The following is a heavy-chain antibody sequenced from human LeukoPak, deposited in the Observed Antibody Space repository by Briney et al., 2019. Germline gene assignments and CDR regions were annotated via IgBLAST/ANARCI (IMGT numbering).Heavy chain of an antibody. Sequence: GGSLRLSCAASGFTFSSYSMNWVRQAPGKELEWVSYISSSSSTIYYADSVKGRFTISRDNAKNSLYLQMNSLRADATAVYYCARDSDVVVAAKGFDIWGQGTMVTVSS. J-gene: IGHJ3*02. CDR2: ISSSSSTI. V-gene: IGHV3-48*01. CDR1: GFTFSSYS. CDR3: ARDSDVVVAAKGFDI. D-gene: IGHD2-15*01.